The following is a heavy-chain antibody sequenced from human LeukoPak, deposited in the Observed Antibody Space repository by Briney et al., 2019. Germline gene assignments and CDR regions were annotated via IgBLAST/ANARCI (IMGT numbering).Heavy chain of an antibody. CDR3: ATPTKRSFKTGEGAFDI. Sequence: GASVKVSCKASGYTFTSYGISWVRQAPGQGLEWMGWISAYNGNTNYAQKLQGRVTMTTDTSTSTAYMELRSLRSDDTAVYYCATPTKRSFKTGEGAFDIWGQGTMVTVSS. CDR1: GYTFTSYG. CDR2: ISAYNGNT. J-gene: IGHJ3*02. V-gene: IGHV1-18*01. D-gene: IGHD7-27*01.